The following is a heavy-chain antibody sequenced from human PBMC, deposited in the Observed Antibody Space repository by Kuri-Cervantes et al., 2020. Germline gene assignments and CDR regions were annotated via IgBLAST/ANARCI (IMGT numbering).Heavy chain of an antibody. CDR1: GGTFSSSV. CDR3: ARSKLGEWDSG. J-gene: IGHJ4*02. CDR2: IIPIFGTA. D-gene: IGHD1-26*01. V-gene: IGHV1-69*13. Sequence: SVKVSCKASGGTFSSSVLSWVRQAPGQGLEWMGGIIPIFGTANYAQKFQGRVTITADESTSTAYMELSSLRSEDTAVYYCARSKLGEWDSGWGQGTLVTVSS.